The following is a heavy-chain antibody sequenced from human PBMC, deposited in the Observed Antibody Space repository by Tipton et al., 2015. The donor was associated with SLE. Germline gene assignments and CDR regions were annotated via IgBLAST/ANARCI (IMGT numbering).Heavy chain of an antibody. J-gene: IGHJ3*02. D-gene: IGHD3-22*01. V-gene: IGHV3-33*08. CDR1: GFTFSSYD. CDR2: IWYDGSNK. CDR3: ARGDYYDSSGDYHDAFDI. Sequence: RSLRLSCAASGFTFSSYDIHWVRQAPGKGLEWVAVIWYDGSNKYYADSVKGRFTISRDNSKNTLYLQMNSLRGEDTAVYYCARGDYYDSSGDYHDAFDIWGQGTMVTVSS.